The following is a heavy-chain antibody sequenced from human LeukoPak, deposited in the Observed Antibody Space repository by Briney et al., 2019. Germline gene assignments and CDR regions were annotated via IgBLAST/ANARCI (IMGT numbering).Heavy chain of an antibody. J-gene: IGHJ4*02. Sequence: GESLKISCKSSGYTFSGYWIAWGRQMPGKGLEWMWTIHPGDSDISYSPSLQGHVIISADKSSSTAHLQRSSLKASDTAMYYCARRGFEPLAMSTPFDYWGQGTVVTVSS. CDR1: GYTFSGYW. CDR2: IHPGDSDI. CDR3: ARRGFEPLAMSTPFDY. V-gene: IGHV5-51*01. D-gene: IGHD2/OR15-2a*01.